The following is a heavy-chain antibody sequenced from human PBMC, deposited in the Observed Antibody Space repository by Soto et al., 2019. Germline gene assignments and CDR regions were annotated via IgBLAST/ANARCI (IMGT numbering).Heavy chain of an antibody. Sequence: EVQLLESGGGLVQPGGSLSLSCVASGFAFSTHAMSWVRQAPGTGLEWVSTFSGSGGNIYYAESVKGRLTISRDDSKNTLYLQMDSLRVEDTAVYYCAKDPPWTVGPLAMDVWGQGTTVTVSS. D-gene: IGHD1-26*01. V-gene: IGHV3-23*01. CDR2: FSGSGGNI. CDR1: GFAFSTHA. J-gene: IGHJ6*02. CDR3: AKDPPWTVGPLAMDV.